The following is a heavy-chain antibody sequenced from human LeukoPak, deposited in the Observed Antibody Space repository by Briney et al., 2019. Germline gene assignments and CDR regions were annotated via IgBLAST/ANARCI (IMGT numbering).Heavy chain of an antibody. Sequence: GGSLRLSCAASGFTLNSYAMSWVRQAPGKGLEWVSAISGSGGSTYYADSVKGRFTISRDNSKNTLYLQMNSPRAEDTAVYYCARNLGYSSSARAAPFDYWGQGTLVTVSS. CDR2: ISGSGGST. CDR1: GFTLNSYA. D-gene: IGHD6-6*01. J-gene: IGHJ4*02. CDR3: ARNLGYSSSARAAPFDY. V-gene: IGHV3-23*01.